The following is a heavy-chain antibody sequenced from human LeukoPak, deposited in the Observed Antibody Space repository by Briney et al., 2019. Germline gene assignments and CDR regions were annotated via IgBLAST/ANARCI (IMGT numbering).Heavy chain of an antibody. Sequence: SETLSLTCTVSGGSISGYYWTWIRQPPGKGLEWIGYIYSSGSTNYNPSLKSRVTISVDTSKNQFSLRLSSVTAADTAVYYCARHRYTSSSPYFDFWGQGTLVTVSS. D-gene: IGHD6-6*01. CDR3: ARHRYTSSSPYFDF. CDR1: GGSISGYY. CDR2: IYSSGST. J-gene: IGHJ4*02. V-gene: IGHV4-59*08.